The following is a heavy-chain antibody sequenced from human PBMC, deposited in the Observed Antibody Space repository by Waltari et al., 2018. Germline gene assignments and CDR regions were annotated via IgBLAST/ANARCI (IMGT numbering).Heavy chain of an antibody. D-gene: IGHD3-10*01. J-gene: IGHJ3*02. CDR3: ARDLEDGSGSFDI. CDR2: INPNSGGT. V-gene: IGHV1-2*06. CDR1: GYTFTGYY. Sequence: QVQLVQSGAEVKKPGASVTVSCKASGYTFTGYYMHWVRQAPGQGLEWMGRINPNSGGTNYAQKFQGRVTMTRDTSISTAYMELSRLRSDDTAVYYCARDLEDGSGSFDIWGQGTMVTVSS.